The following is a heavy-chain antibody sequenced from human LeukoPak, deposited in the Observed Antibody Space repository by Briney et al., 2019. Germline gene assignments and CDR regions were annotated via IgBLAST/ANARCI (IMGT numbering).Heavy chain of an antibody. J-gene: IGHJ4*02. V-gene: IGHV1-18*01. CDR3: AKGRLTVAGGSGPFDY. Sequence: GASVKVSCKASGYTFTSYGISWVRQAPGQGLEWMGWISAYNGNTNYAQKLQGRVTMTTDTSTSTAYMELRSLRSDDTAVYYCAKGRLTVAGGSGPFDYWGQGTLVTVSS. D-gene: IGHD6-19*01. CDR1: GYTFTSYG. CDR2: ISAYNGNT.